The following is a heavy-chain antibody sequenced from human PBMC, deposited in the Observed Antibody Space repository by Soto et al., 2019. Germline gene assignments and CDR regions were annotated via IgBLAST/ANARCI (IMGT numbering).Heavy chain of an antibody. V-gene: IGHV1-2*04. CDR2: INPNSGGT. Sequence: ASVKVSCKASGHTFTGYYMHWVRQAPGQGLEWMGWINPNSGGTNYAQTFQGWVTMTRDTSISTAYMELSRLRSDDTAVYYCARDGEVIAVTGNSFDIWGQGTMVTGS. J-gene: IGHJ3*02. D-gene: IGHD6-19*01. CDR1: GHTFTGYY. CDR3: ARDGEVIAVTGNSFDI.